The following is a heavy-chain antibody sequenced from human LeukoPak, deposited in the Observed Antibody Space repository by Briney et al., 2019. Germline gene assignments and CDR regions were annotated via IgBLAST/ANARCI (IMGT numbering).Heavy chain of an antibody. Sequence: GGSLRLSCAASGFTVSSYSMNWVRQAPGKGLEWVSYISSSSSTIYYADSVKGRFTISRDNAKNSLYLQMNSLRAEDTAVYYCARGTKEGYCSGGSCYPYYYYCYMDVWGKGTTVTVSS. CDR2: ISSSSSTI. V-gene: IGHV3-48*01. D-gene: IGHD2-15*01. J-gene: IGHJ6*03. CDR3: ARGTKEGYCSGGSCYPYYYYCYMDV. CDR1: GFTVSSYS.